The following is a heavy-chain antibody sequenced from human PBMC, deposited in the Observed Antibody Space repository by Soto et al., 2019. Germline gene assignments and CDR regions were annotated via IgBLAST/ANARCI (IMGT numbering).Heavy chain of an antibody. V-gene: IGHV1-69*06. CDR1: GGTFSSYA. CDR3: ARGTCSGGSCQPEFDY. Sequence: GASVKVSCKASGGTFSSYAISWVRQAPGQGLEWMGGIIPIFGTANYAQKFQGRVTITADKSTSTAYMELSSLRSEDTAVYYCARGTCSGGSCQPEFDYWGQGTLVTVPQ. CDR2: IIPIFGTA. J-gene: IGHJ4*02. D-gene: IGHD2-15*01.